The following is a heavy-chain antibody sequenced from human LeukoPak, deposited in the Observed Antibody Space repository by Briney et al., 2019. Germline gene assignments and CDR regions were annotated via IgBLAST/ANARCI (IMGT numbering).Heavy chain of an antibody. CDR3: AKRVGGTPDN. Sequence: GGSLRLSCAASGFTFKTYAMMWVRQAPGKGLEWVSAIGGDGVSRDYSDSVKGRFTISRDNSKSTLYLQMNSLRVEDTALYFCAKRVGGTPDNWGLGTLVTVSS. CDR2: IGGDGVSR. D-gene: IGHD1-26*01. CDR1: GFTFKTYA. V-gene: IGHV3-23*01. J-gene: IGHJ4*02.